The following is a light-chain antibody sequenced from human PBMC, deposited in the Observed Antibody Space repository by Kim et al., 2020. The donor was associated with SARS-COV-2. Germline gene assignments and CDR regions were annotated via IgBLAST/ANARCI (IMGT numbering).Light chain of an antibody. CDR3: LQYYSAPLT. J-gene: IGKJ4*01. CDR2: WAS. CDR1: QSILSRSNNQNY. V-gene: IGKV4-1*01. Sequence: DIVMTQSPESLAVSLGERAAIKCKSSQSILSRSNNQNYVAWYQQKPGQSPKLIISWASTRESGVPDRFRGSGSGTDFTLTINSLQTADVAVYYCLQYYSAPLTFGGGTRVDIK.